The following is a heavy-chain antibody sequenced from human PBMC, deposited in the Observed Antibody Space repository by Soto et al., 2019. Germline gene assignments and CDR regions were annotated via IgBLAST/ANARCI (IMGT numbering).Heavy chain of an antibody. CDR1: GFAFSSYT. Sequence: GGSLRLSCAASGFAFSSYTMSWVRQTPGKGLEWVSSISASGGSTYYGDSLKGRFTISRDNSKNTLNLHIKSLGVEDAAVYYCAKDRGGFARGWEYYDFWGQGTQVTVSS. CDR2: ISASGGST. D-gene: IGHD6-19*01. CDR3: AKDRGGFARGWEYYDF. V-gene: IGHV3-23*01. J-gene: IGHJ4*02.